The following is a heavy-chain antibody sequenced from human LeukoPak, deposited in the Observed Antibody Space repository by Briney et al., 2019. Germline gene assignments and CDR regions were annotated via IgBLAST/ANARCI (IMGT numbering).Heavy chain of an antibody. D-gene: IGHD2-15*01. CDR2: IYPGDSDT. Sequence: GESLKISCKGSGYSFTSYWIGWVRQMPGKGLGWMGIIYPGDSDTRYSPSFQGQVTISADKSISTAYLQWSSLKASDTAMYYCARSLGYCSGGSCYSSWFDPWGQGTLVTVSS. CDR3: ARSLGYCSGGSCYSSWFDP. CDR1: GYSFTSYW. J-gene: IGHJ5*02. V-gene: IGHV5-51*01.